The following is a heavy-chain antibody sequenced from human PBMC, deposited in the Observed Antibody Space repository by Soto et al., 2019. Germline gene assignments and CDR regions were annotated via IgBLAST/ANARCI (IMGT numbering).Heavy chain of an antibody. J-gene: IGHJ5*02. D-gene: IGHD6-6*01. CDR1: GDSVSSNSAA. V-gene: IGHV6-1*01. Sequence: SQTLSLTCAISGDSVSSNSAACNWIRQSPSRGLEWLGRTYYRSKWYSDYAVSLRGRITINPDTSKNQFSLQLNSVTPEDTAVYYCSRGRVRIESRPENCFDPWGQGTMVTVSS. CDR3: SRGRVRIESRPENCFDP. CDR2: TYYRSKWYS.